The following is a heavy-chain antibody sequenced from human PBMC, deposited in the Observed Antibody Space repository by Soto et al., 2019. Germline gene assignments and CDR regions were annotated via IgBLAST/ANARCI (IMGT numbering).Heavy chain of an antibody. D-gene: IGHD3-16*01. CDR2: ISANNGNT. Sequence: QVQLVQSGAEVKKPGASVKVSCKASGYTFTNFGISWVRQAPGQGLEWMGWISANNGNTNYAQKVQGRVTRTTDTPPSPGYRVVRRLRFDDTAVYYCARGGTPIAYWGQGTLVTVSS. J-gene: IGHJ4*02. CDR3: ARGGTPIAY. V-gene: IGHV1-18*01. CDR1: GYTFTNFG.